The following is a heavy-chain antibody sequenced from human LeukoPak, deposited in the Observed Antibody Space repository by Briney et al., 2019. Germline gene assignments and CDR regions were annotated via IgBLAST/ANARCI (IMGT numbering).Heavy chain of an antibody. J-gene: IGHJ4*02. CDR3: ARDQASSSSSPY. D-gene: IGHD2-2*01. V-gene: IGHV3-66*01. Sequence: GGSLRLSCAASGMTVSSIYIMWVRRPPGKGLEWVSSIYTGGSTYYADAVKGRYNISRDSSKNTVNLQMNSLRAEDTAVYYCARDQASSSSSPYWGQGTLVTVSS. CDR1: GMTVSSIY. CDR2: IYTGGST.